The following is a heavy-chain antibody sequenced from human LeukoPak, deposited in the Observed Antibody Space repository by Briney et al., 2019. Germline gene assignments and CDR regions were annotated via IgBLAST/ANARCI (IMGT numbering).Heavy chain of an antibody. D-gene: IGHD3-3*01. J-gene: IGHJ6*03. CDR2: INQSGST. V-gene: IGHV4-34*01. CDR3: ARVVVYYDFWSGYYSPYYYYMDV. CDR1: GGSFSGYY. Sequence: SETLSLTCAVYGGSFSGYYWSWIRQPPGKGLEWIGEINQSGSTNYNPSLKSRVTISVDTSKNQFSLKLSSVTAADTAVYYCARVVVYYDFWSGYYSPYYYYMDVWGKGTTVTVSS.